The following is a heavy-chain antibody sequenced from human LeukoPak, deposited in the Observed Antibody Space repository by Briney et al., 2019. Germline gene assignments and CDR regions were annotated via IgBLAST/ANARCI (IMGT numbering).Heavy chain of an antibody. Sequence: GGSLRLSCATSGFSFSSYDIHWLRQAAGRGLEWVSSITTSGDTNYAASVRGRFTISRENAKNSLFLQMNSLRPQDTAIYFCAIFVHYYETTGYRKEGWDFWGTGTTVAVSP. CDR3: AIFVHYYETTGYRKEGWDF. D-gene: IGHD3-22*01. CDR1: GFSFSSYD. CDR2: ITTSGDT. J-gene: IGHJ6*04. V-gene: IGHV3-13*01.